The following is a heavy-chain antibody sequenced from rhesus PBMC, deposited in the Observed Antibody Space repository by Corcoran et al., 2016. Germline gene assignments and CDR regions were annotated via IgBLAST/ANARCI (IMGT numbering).Heavy chain of an antibody. Sequence: QVHLVQSGPELKKPGSSVKVSCKAHGYTLIDYYVQWVRQAPGQGLECTEPINPRTGVTHYAQKFQRRATVPRDPSTNTAYMELTSLRFEDTAVYYCAVISGYYDIDFWGQGALVTVSS. V-gene: IGHV1-138*01. J-gene: IGHJ4*01. CDR2: INPRTGVT. CDR3: AVISGYYDIDF. CDR1: GYTLIDYY. D-gene: IGHD2-2*01.